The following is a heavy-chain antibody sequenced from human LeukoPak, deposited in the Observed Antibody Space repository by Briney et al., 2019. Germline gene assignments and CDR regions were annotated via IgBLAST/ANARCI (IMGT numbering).Heavy chain of an antibody. CDR1: GGSLSGHY. J-gene: IGHJ3*02. V-gene: IGHV4-59*08. CDR3: ARQKCTSTSCLTKNAFDI. Sequence: SETLSLTCTVSGGSLSGHYWSWLRQPPGKRLEWIGYVYYSGSTNYSPSLSSRLTMSIDTSKNQFSLDLSSVTAADTAVYYCARQKCTSTSCLTKNAFDIWGQGTMVTVSS. D-gene: IGHD2-2*01. CDR2: VYYSGST.